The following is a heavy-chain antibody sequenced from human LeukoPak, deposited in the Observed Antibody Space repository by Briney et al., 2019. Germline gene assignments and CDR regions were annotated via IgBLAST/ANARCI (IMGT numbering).Heavy chain of an antibody. D-gene: IGHD3-10*01. CDR2: MNPNSGNT. CDR1: GYTFTSYD. CDR3: ADFGSGSYCFDY. J-gene: IGHJ4*02. Sequence: ASVKVSCKASGYTFTSYDINWVRQATGQGLEWMGWMNPNSGNTGYAQKFQGRVTMTRNTSISTAYMELSSLRAEDTAIYYCADFGSGSYCFDYWGQGTLVTVSS. V-gene: IGHV1-8*01.